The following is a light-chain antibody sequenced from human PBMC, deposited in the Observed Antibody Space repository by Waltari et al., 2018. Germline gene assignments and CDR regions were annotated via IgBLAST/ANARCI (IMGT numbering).Light chain of an antibody. CDR1: SSDVGGYNY. CDR2: EVS. J-gene: IGLJ1*01. V-gene: IGLV2-14*01. CDR3: CSYTGSSSPYV. Sequence: QSALTQPASVSGSPGQSITISCTGTSSDVGGYNYVSWYQQNPGKAPKLLIYEVSNRPAGVSNRFSGSKSVNTASLTSSGLQAEDEADYYCCSYTGSSSPYVFGAGTKVTVL.